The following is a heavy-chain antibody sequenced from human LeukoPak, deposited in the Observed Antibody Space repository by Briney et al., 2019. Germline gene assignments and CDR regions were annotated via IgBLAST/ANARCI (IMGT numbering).Heavy chain of an antibody. CDR2: KNPNSGNT. CDR3: ARLIGCDDCYPN. CDR1: GYTFTSYD. Sequence: ASVTVSCTASGYTFTSYDINWVRQATGQGLEWMGWKNPNSGNTGYAQKFQGRVTITRNTSISTAYMELNSLRAEDTAVYYCARLIGCDDCYPNWGQGTLVTVSS. J-gene: IGHJ4*02. V-gene: IGHV1-8*03. D-gene: IGHD2-21*02.